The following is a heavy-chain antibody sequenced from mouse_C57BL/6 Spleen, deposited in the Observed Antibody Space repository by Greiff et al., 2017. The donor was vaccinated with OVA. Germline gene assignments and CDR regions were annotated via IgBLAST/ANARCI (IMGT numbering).Heavy chain of an antibody. Sequence: QVQLQQPGAELVMPGASAKLSCKASGYTFTSYWMHWVKQRPGQGLEWIGEIDPSDSYTNYNQKFKGKSTLTVDKSSSTAYMQLSSLTSEDSAVYYCARRLGYWYFDVWGTGTTVTVSS. J-gene: IGHJ1*03. D-gene: IGHD4-1*01. CDR3: ARRLGYWYFDV. V-gene: IGHV1-69*01. CDR1: GYTFTSYW. CDR2: IDPSDSYT.